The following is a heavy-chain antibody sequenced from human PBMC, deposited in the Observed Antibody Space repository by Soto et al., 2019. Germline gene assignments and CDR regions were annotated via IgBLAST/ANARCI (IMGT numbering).Heavy chain of an antibody. CDR3: ARDLELAAAASGY. CDR1: GYTFTSYG. J-gene: IGHJ4*02. CDR2: ISAYNGNT. Sequence: XSVKVSFNASGYTFTSYGISLVRHTPGQGLEWMGWISAYNGNTNYAQKLQGRVTMTTDTSTSTAYMELRSLRSDDTAVYYCARDLELAAAASGYWGQGTLVTVSS. V-gene: IGHV1-18*01. D-gene: IGHD6-13*01.